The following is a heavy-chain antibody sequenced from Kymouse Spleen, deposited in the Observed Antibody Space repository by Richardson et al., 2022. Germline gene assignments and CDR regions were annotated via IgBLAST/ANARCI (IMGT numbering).Heavy chain of an antibody. CDR3: TTDQNWNYGSSWYGDYFDY. CDR1: GFTFSNAW. CDR2: IKSKTDGGTT. V-gene: IGHV3-15*01. D-gene: IGHD6-13*01. Sequence: EVQLVESGGGLVKPGGSLRLSCAASGFTFSNAWMSWVRQAPGKGLEWVGRIKSKTDGGTTDYAAPVKGRFTISRDDSKNTLYLQMNSLKTEDTAVYYCTTDQNWNYGSSWYGDYFDYWGQGTLVTVSS. J-gene: IGHJ4*02.